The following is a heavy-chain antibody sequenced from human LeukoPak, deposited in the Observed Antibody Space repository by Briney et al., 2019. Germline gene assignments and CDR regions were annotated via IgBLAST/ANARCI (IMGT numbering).Heavy chain of an antibody. J-gene: IGHJ4*02. V-gene: IGHV1-18*01. CDR3: ARFHSSSSRFRARPGIDY. D-gene: IGHD6-6*01. CDR1: GYTFTSYG. CDR2: ISAYNGNT. Sequence: ASVKVSCKASGYTFTSYGISWVRQAPGQGLEWIGWISAYNGNTNYAQKLQGRVTMTTDTSTSTAYMELRSLRSDDTAVYYCARFHSSSSRFRARPGIDYWGQGTLVTVSS.